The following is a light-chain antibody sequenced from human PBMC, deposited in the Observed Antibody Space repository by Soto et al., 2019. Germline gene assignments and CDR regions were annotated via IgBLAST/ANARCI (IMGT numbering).Light chain of an antibody. Sequence: EIQMTQSPSSQSTSVGHTVTITCXXXQDISNYLNWYQQKPGKAPKLLIYDASNLETGVPSRFSGSGSGTDFTFTISSLQPEDIATYYCQQYDNLPPRITFGQGTRLEIK. CDR2: DAS. CDR1: QDISNY. V-gene: IGKV1-33*01. J-gene: IGKJ5*01. CDR3: QQYDNLPPRIT.